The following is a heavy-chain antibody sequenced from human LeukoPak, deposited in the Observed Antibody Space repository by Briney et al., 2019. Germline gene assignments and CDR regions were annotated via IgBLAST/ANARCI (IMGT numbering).Heavy chain of an antibody. D-gene: IGHD5-24*01. J-gene: IGHJ4*02. CDR1: GFTFSTYA. V-gene: IGHV3-30*01. CDR3: ARDRRGAYYFDY. CDR2: ISYDGGDK. Sequence: GTSLRLSCAASGFTFSTYAMHWVRQAPGKGLEWVAIISYDGGDKYYADSVKGRFTISRDNSKNTLSLQMKSLRPEDTAVYYCARDRRGAYYFDYWGQGTLVTVSS.